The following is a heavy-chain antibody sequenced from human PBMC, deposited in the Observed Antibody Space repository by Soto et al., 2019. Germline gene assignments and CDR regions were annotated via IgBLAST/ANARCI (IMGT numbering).Heavy chain of an antibody. D-gene: IGHD5-18*01. Sequence: GESLKISCKGSGYSFTSYWIGWVRQMPGKGLEWMGIIYPGDSDTRYSPSFQGQVTISADKSISTAYLQWSSLKASDTAMYYCATHSYGYGSCYTVKYYYGMDVWGQGSSVTVSS. CDR1: GYSFTSYW. J-gene: IGHJ6*02. CDR2: IYPGDSDT. V-gene: IGHV5-51*01. CDR3: ATHSYGYGSCYTVKYYYGMDV.